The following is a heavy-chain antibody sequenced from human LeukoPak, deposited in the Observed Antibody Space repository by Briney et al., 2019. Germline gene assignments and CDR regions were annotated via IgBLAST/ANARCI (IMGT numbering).Heavy chain of an antibody. J-gene: IGHJ4*02. CDR1: GDSFGTYG. CDR2: IIPIFGTA. Sequence: SVKVSCKASGDSFGTYGITWVRQAPGQGLEWMGGIIPIFGTANYAQKFQGRVTITADESTSTAYMELSSLRSEDTAVYYCARTYDFWSGSPLSDWGQGTLVTVSS. V-gene: IGHV1-69*13. CDR3: ARTYDFWSGSPLSD. D-gene: IGHD3-3*01.